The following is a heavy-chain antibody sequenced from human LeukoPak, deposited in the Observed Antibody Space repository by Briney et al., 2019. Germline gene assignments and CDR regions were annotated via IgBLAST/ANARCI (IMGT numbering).Heavy chain of an antibody. Sequence: GGSLRLSCAASGFTFSSYAMHWVRQAPGKGLEWVAVISYDGSNKYYADSVKGRFTISRDNSKNTLYLQMNSLRAEDTAVYYCARDSSPYYDILTGPDYWGQGTLVTVSS. V-gene: IGHV3-30*04. CDR3: ARDSSPYYDILTGPDY. CDR2: ISYDGSNK. D-gene: IGHD3-9*01. J-gene: IGHJ4*02. CDR1: GFTFSSYA.